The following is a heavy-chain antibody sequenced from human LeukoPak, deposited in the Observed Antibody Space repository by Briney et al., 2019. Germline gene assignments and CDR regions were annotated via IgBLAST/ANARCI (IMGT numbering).Heavy chain of an antibody. CDR3: TRGPSTHPYYDILTGYLLDY. CDR2: IRSKAYGGTT. V-gene: IGHV3-49*05. Sequence: KPGRSLRLSCTASGFTFGDYAMSWFRQAPGKGLEWVGFIRSKAYGGTTEYAASVKGRFTISRDDSKSIAYLQMNSLKTEDTAVYYCTRGPSTHPYYDILTGYLLDYWGQGTLVTVSS. CDR1: GFTFGDYA. D-gene: IGHD3-9*01. J-gene: IGHJ4*02.